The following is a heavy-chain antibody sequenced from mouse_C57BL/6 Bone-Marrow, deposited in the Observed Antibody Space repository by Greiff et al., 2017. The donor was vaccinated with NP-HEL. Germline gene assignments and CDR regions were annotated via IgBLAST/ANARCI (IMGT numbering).Heavy chain of an antibody. V-gene: IGHV7-3*01. CDR1: GFTFTAYY. CDR3: ARAIYSNYLYFDY. CDR2: IRNKANGYTT. Sequence: EVKLVESGGGLVQPGGSLSLSCAASGFTFTAYYMSWVRQPPGKALEWLGFIRNKANGYTTEYSASVKGRFTISRDNSQSILYLQMNALRAEDSATYYCARAIYSNYLYFDYWGQGTTLTVSS. D-gene: IGHD2-5*01. J-gene: IGHJ2*01.